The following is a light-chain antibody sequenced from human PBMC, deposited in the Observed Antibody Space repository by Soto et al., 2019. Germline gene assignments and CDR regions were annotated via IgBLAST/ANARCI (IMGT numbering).Light chain of an antibody. CDR2: EVN. J-gene: IGLJ1*01. Sequence: AQPASSSVSPGPSVAISCTGTSSDVGGYNYVSWYQQHRGKAPKLMIYEVNKRPSGVPDRFSGSKSGNTASLTVSGLQAEDEADYYCSSYAGRRNVFRTGTKVTVL. CDR3: SSYAGRRNV. V-gene: IGLV2-8*01. CDR1: SSDVGGYNY.